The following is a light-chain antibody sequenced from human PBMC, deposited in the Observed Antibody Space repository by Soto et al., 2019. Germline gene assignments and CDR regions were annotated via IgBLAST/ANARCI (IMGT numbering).Light chain of an antibody. Sequence: QSVLTQPPSASGTPGQRITISCSGSSSNIGDSPVNWYQQLPGAAPKLLIYINDQRPSGVPDRFSGSKSGTSASLAISGLQPEDEADYYCAARDDSLTALFGNGTKLTV. J-gene: IGLJ1*01. CDR1: SSNIGDSP. CDR2: IND. CDR3: AARDDSLTAL. V-gene: IGLV1-44*01.